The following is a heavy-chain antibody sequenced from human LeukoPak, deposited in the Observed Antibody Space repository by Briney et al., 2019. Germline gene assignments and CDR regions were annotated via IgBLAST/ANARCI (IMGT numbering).Heavy chain of an antibody. D-gene: IGHD4-17*01. J-gene: IGHJ4*02. CDR3: AHRTHIYGLDF. CDR2: IYWDDDK. V-gene: IGHV2-5*02. Sequence: SGPTLVKPTQTLTLTCTFSGFSLRPRAVGVGWIRQPPGKALEWLELIYWDDDKRYSPSLKSRLTITKDTSKDQVVLTMTNMDPVDTASYCCAHRTHIYGLDFWGQGTLVTVSS. CDR1: GFSLRPRAVG.